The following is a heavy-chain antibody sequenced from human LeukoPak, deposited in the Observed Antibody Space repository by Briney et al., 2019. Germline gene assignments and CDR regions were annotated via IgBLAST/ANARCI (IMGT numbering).Heavy chain of an antibody. Sequence: SATLPLTCTVFGGSISSYYWSWIGQPPRQRLDWFGSIYYSGSTNYNPSLKSRVTISVDTSKNQFSLRLSPVTAADTAVYYCTRVPSSSWYKGGNWFDPWGQGTLVTVSS. V-gene: IGHV4-59*07. D-gene: IGHD6-13*01. CDR2: IYYSGST. CDR3: TRVPSSSWYKGGNWFDP. CDR1: GGSISSYY. J-gene: IGHJ5*02.